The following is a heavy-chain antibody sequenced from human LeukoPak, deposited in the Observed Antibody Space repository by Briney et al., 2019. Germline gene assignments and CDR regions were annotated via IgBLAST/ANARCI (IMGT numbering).Heavy chain of an antibody. Sequence: SETLSLTCTVSGGSISSGDYYWSWIRQPPGKGLEWLGYIYSSGSTYYNPSLKSRIIISVDTSKNQFSLKLSSVTAADTAVYYCARVGGARGWLQYFQHWGQGTLVTVSS. CDR3: ARVGGARGWLQYFQH. CDR2: IYSSGST. V-gene: IGHV4-30-4*08. CDR1: GGSISSGDYY. D-gene: IGHD3-16*01. J-gene: IGHJ1*01.